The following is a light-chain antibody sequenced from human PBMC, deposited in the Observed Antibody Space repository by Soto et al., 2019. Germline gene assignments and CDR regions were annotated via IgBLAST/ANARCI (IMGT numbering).Light chain of an antibody. CDR3: QVWDSSRDPGVV. CDR1: NIGSKS. J-gene: IGLJ2*01. V-gene: IGLV3-21*04. CDR2: YDS. Sequence: SYELTQPTSVSVAPGKTARITWGGNNIGSKSAHWYQQKPGQAPVLVIYYDSDRPSGIPERFSGSNSGNTATLTISRVEAGDEADDYCQVWDSSRDPGVVFGGGTKLTVL.